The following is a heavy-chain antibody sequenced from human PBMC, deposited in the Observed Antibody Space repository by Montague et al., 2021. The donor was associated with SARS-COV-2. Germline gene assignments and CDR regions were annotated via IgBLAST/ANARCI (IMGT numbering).Heavy chain of an antibody. D-gene: IGHD2-2*01. CDR1: GGSISSGGYY. CDR3: ARLKAPYCSSTSCYSASWSDP. Sequence: SETLSLTCTVSGGSISSGGYYWSWIRQHPGKGLEWIGSIYYSGSTYYNPSLKSRVTISVDTSKNQFSLKLSSVTAADTAVYYCARLKAPYCSSTSCYSASWSDPWGQGTLVTVSS. V-gene: IGHV4-39*01. CDR2: IYYSGST. J-gene: IGHJ5*02.